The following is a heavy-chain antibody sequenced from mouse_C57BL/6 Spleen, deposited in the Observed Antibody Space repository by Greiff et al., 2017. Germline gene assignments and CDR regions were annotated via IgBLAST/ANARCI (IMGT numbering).Heavy chain of an antibody. CDR1: GFTFTDYY. V-gene: IGHV7-3*01. CDR2: IRNKANGYTT. J-gene: IGHJ4*01. Sequence: EVHLVESGGGLVQPGGSLSLSCAASGFTFTDYYMSWVRQPPGKALEWLGFIRNKANGYTTEYSASVKGRFTISRANSPSVLYLQMNALRAEDSSNYYCERSYAMDDWGQGTSVTVSS. CDR3: ERSYAMDD.